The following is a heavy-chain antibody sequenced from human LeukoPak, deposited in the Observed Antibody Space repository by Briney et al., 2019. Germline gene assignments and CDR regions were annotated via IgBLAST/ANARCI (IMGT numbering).Heavy chain of an antibody. Sequence: GGSLRPSCAASGFTFSSYWMHWVRQAPGKGLVWVSRINIDGSSTSYADSVKGRFTISRDNAKNSLYLQMNSLRAEDTAVYYCAKRRGLELLYYYYMDVWGKGTTVTVSS. D-gene: IGHD1-7*01. J-gene: IGHJ6*03. V-gene: IGHV3-74*01. CDR2: INIDGSST. CDR3: AKRRGLELLYYYYMDV. CDR1: GFTFSSYW.